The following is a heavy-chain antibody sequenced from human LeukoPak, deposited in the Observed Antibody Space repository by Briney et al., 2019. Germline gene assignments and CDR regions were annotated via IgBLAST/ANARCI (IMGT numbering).Heavy chain of an antibody. CDR2: IYSGGST. CDR3: AKEGGYSSSSVDY. CDR1: GFTVSSNY. Sequence: GGSLRLSCAASGFTVSSNYMSWVRQAPGKGLEWVSVIYSGGSTYYADSVKGRFTISRDNSKNTLYLQMNSLRAEDTAVYYCAKEGGYSSSSVDYWGQGTLVTVSS. V-gene: IGHV3-66*01. J-gene: IGHJ4*02. D-gene: IGHD6-6*01.